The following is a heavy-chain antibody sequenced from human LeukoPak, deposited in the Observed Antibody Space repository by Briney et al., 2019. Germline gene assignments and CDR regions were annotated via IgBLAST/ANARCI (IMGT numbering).Heavy chain of an antibody. J-gene: IGHJ4*02. CDR1: GFTFSSYA. Sequence: GGSLRLSCAASGFTFSSYAMHWVRQAPGKGLEWVAVISYDGSNKYYADSVKGRFTISRDNSKNTLYLQMNSLRAEDTAVYYCAKEPGPAWYSSSWYAVDYWGQGTLVTVSS. CDR3: AKEPGPAWYSSSWYAVDY. D-gene: IGHD6-13*01. V-gene: IGHV3-30*04. CDR2: ISYDGSNK.